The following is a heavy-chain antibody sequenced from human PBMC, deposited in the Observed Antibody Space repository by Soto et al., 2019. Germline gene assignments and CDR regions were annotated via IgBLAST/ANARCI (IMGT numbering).Heavy chain of an antibody. Sequence: LSLSCTASGFTFGSYAMTWVRQAPGKGPEWVSAITAGGDSTYYADSVQGRFTISRDNSRTTLYLQMNSLRAEDTAVYYCAKVGVRYCSGGSCYFHYWGQGTPVTVS. CDR1: GFTFGSYA. V-gene: IGHV3-23*01. CDR3: AKVGVRYCSGGSCYFHY. J-gene: IGHJ4*02. CDR2: ITAGGDST. D-gene: IGHD2-15*01.